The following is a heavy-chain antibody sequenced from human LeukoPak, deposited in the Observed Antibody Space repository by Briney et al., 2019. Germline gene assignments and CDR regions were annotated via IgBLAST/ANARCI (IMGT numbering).Heavy chain of an antibody. V-gene: IGHV3-72*01. CDR1: GFTFSDHY. CDR2: TRNKFNRYTT. Sequence: GGSLRLSCAASGFTFSDHYMDWVRQAPGKGLEWVGRTRNKFNRYTTEYAASVEGRFTISRDVSKNSLFLQMNGLKTEDTAVYYCVSSGYPYYFDYWGQGTLVTVSS. D-gene: IGHD3-22*01. J-gene: IGHJ4*02. CDR3: VSSGYPYYFDY.